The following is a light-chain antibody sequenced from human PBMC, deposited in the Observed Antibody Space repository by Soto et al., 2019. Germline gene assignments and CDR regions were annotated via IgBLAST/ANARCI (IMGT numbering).Light chain of an antibody. CDR3: QQYNSYWT. CDR1: QSVSSN. J-gene: IGKJ1*01. CDR2: GAS. V-gene: IGKV3-15*01. Sequence: VMTQSPATLSLSPGDGATLSCRARQSVSSNLAWYQQKPGQAPRLLIYGASTRATGIPAKFSGSGSGTEFTLTISSLQPDDFATYYCQQYNSYWTFGQGTKVDIK.